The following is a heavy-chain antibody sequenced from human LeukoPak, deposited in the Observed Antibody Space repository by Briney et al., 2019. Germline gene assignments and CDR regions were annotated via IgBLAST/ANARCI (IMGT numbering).Heavy chain of an antibody. J-gene: IGHJ5*02. V-gene: IGHV1-8*01. CDR1: GYTFTNYD. CDR3: ARSPDRYYDILTGYYNIWFDP. CDR2: MNPDTGNT. D-gene: IGHD3-9*01. Sequence: ASVKVSCMASGYTFTNYDINWVRQATGQGLEWLGWMNPDTGNTGSAQKLQGRVTMTRNTSISTAYMELSSLRSDDTAVYYCARSPDRYYDILTGYYNIWFDPWGQGTLVTVSS.